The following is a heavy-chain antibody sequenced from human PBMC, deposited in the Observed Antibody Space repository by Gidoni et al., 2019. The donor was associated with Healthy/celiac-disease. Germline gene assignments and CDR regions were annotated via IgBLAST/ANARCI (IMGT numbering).Heavy chain of an antibody. J-gene: IGHJ4*02. Sequence: QVQLVESGGGVVQPGRSLRLSCAASGFTFISYGMHWVRQAPGKGLEWVAVIWYDGSNNYYAASVKGRFTISRDNSKNTLYLQMNSLRAEDTAVYYCARIYCSGGSCYSQEGFDYWGQGTLVTVSS. CDR1: GFTFISYG. CDR3: ARIYCSGGSCYSQEGFDY. V-gene: IGHV3-33*01. D-gene: IGHD2-15*01. CDR2: IWYDGSNN.